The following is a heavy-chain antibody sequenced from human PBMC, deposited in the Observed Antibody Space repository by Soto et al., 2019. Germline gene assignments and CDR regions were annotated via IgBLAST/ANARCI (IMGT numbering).Heavy chain of an antibody. J-gene: IGHJ3*02. CDR1: GYTFTSYY. D-gene: IGHD6-6*01. V-gene: IGHV1-46*01. CDR2: INPSGGST. Sequence: QVQLVQSGAEVKKPGASVKVSCKASGYTFTSYYMHWVRQAPGQGLEWMGIINPSGGSTSYAQKFRGRATMTGDTATSTVYREVSSLGSEDTAVYYCAGDGGGSGSSLLLRAFDIWGQGTMVTVSS. CDR3: AGDGGGSGSSLLLRAFDI.